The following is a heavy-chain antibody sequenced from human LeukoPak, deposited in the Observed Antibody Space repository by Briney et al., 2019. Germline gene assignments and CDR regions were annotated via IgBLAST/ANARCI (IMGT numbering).Heavy chain of an antibody. Sequence: SETLSLTCAVYGGSFSGYYWSWIRQPSGKGLEWIGEINHSGSTNYNPSLKSRVTISVDTSKNQFSLKLSSVTAADTAVYYCAPPPYYYEANGYSVAWGQGTLVTVSS. CDR1: GGSFSGYY. D-gene: IGHD3-22*01. CDR3: APPPYYYEANGYSVA. J-gene: IGHJ5*02. CDR2: INHSGST. V-gene: IGHV4-34*01.